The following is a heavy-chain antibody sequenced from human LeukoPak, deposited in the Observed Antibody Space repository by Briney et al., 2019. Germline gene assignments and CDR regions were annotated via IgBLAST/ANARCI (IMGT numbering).Heavy chain of an antibody. D-gene: IGHD3-10*01. CDR3: ARESPDYYGSGSYPTAPFDY. V-gene: IGHV3-74*01. CDR2: INSDGSST. CDR1: GFTFDDYG. Sequence: GGSLRLSCAASGFTFDDYGMSWVRQAPGKGLVWVSRINSDGSSTSYADSVKGRFTISRDNAKNTLYLQMNSLRAEDTAVYYCARESPDYYGSGSYPTAPFDYWGQGTLVTVSS. J-gene: IGHJ4*02.